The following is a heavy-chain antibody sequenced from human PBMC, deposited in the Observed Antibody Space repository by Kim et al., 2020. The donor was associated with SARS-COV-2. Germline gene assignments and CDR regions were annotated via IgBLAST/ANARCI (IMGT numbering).Heavy chain of an antibody. V-gene: IGHV3-74*01. CDR2: VSTDGSTT. Sequence: GGSLRLSCAASGFTFNSYWMYWVRQAPGKGLVWVSTVSTDGSTTTYAASVKGRFTISRDNAKNTVYLQMNSLRVKDTALYYCVRRGATAGYFQHWGQGTLVTVSS. CDR3: VRRGATAGYFQH. D-gene: IGHD6-13*01. J-gene: IGHJ1*01. CDR1: GFTFNSYW.